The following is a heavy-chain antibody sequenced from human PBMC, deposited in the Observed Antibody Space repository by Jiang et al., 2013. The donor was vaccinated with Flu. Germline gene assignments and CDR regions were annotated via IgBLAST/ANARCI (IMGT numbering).Heavy chain of an antibody. CDR2: TIPVLGVT. CDR1: GGTFSSYD. J-gene: IGHJ4*02. CDR3: AMPKGTYGDFDS. V-gene: IGHV1-69*04. Sequence: SGAEVKKPGSSVKVSCKASGGTFSSYDISWVRQAPGQGLEWMGRTIPVLGVTDYTQKFQGRVTITADKASSTVYMELRSLKSDDTAIYFCAMPKGTYGDFDSWGQGTLVTVSS. D-gene: IGHD3-10*01.